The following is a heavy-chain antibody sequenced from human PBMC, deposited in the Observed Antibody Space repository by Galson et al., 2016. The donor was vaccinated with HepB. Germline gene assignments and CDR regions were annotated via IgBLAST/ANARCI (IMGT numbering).Heavy chain of an antibody. D-gene: IGHD6-19*01. CDR2: INQDGSEK. J-gene: IGHJ6*02. CDR1: GLTFSRFW. CDR3: ARHGYSSGWYGIPGYYYGMDV. V-gene: IGHV3-7*02. Sequence: SLRLSCAASGLTFSRFWMTWVRQAPGKGLEWVANINQDGSEKHYLDSVRGRFTISRDNAKNSLYLQMNSLRAEDTAVYYCARHGYSSGWYGIPGYYYGMDVWGQGTTVTVSS.